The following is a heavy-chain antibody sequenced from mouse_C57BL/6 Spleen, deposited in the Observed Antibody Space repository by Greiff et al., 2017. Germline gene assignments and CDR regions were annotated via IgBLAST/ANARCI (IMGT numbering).Heavy chain of an antibody. CDR3: ARYDGYYVGLFAY. Sequence: QVQLQQPGAELVKPGASVKMSCKASGYTFTSYWITWVKQRPGQGLEWIGDIFPGSGSTNYNEKFKSKATLTVDTSSSTAYMQLSSLTSEDSAVYYCARYDGYYVGLFAYWGQGTLVTVSA. D-gene: IGHD2-3*01. V-gene: IGHV1-55*01. J-gene: IGHJ3*01. CDR1: GYTFTSYW. CDR2: IFPGSGST.